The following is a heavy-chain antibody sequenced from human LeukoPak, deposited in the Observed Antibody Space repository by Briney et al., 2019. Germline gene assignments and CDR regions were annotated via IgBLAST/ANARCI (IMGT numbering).Heavy chain of an antibody. J-gene: IGHJ5*02. V-gene: IGHV3-23*01. CDR3: VKDPDSGWNNWFDP. CDR2: ISGSGGGT. CDR1: GFTFSSYA. D-gene: IGHD6-19*01. Sequence: GGSLRLSCAASGFTFSSYAMSWVRQAPGKGLEWASGISGSGGGTYYADSVKGRFTISRDNSKNMLYLQMNSLRAEDTAVYYCVKDPDSGWNNWFDPRGQGTLVTVSS.